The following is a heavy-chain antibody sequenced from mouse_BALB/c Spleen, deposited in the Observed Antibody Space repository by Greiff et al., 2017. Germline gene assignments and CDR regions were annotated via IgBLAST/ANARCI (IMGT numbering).Heavy chain of an antibody. CDR2: IDPETGGT. V-gene: IGHV1-15*01. CDR1: GYTFTDYE. J-gene: IGHJ4*01. D-gene: IGHD2-3*01. CDR3: TRDRRWLLPSMDY. Sequence: QVQLQQSGAELVRPGASVTLSCKASGYTFTDYEMHWVKQTPVHGLEWIGAIDPETGGTAYNQKFKGKATLTADKSSSTAYMELRSLTSEDSAVYYCTRDRRWLLPSMDYWGQGTSVTVSS.